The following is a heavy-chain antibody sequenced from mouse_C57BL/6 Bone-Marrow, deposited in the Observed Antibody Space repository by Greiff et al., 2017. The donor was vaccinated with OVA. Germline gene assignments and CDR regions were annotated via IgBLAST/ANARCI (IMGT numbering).Heavy chain of an antibody. CDR2: LNPNNGGT. CDR3: ARRGYDSSPWYFDY. CDR1: GYTFTDYY. D-gene: IGHD1-1*01. J-gene: IGHJ2*01. Sequence: VQLQQSGPELVKPGASVKISCKASGYTFTDYYMNWVKQSHGQSLEWIGDLNPNNGGTSYNQKFKGKATLTVDKSSSTAYMELRSLTSEDSAVYYCARRGYDSSPWYFDYWGQGTTLTVSS. V-gene: IGHV1-26*01.